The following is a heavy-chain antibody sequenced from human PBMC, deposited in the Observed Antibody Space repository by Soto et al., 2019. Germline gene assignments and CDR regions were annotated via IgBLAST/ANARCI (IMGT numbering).Heavy chain of an antibody. D-gene: IGHD5-18*01. Sequence: GESLNISCKGSGYSFTSYWISWVRQMPGKGLEWMGRIDPSDSDTRYSPSFQGQVTISADKSISTAYLQWSSLKASDTAMYYCARTESGYSYGFADVWGQGTTVTVS. CDR3: ARTESGYSYGFADV. V-gene: IGHV5-10-1*04. CDR1: GYSFTSYW. CDR2: IDPSDSDT. J-gene: IGHJ6*02.